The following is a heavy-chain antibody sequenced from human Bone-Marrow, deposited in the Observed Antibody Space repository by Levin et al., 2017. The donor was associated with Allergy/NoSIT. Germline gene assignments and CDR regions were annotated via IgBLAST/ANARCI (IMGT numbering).Heavy chain of an antibody. CDR3: AKTGGNPHYRDGFDV. CDR2: ITGGGTP. CDR1: GFTFSNYV. J-gene: IGHJ6*02. Sequence: GESLKISCVGSGFTFSNYVINWVRRAPGKGLDWVSSITGGGTPTYADSVKGRFTLSRDNSKSTLYLQMSSLQAEDSAVYYCAKTGGNPHYRDGFDVWGQGATVTVSS. D-gene: IGHD4-23*01. V-gene: IGHV3-23*01.